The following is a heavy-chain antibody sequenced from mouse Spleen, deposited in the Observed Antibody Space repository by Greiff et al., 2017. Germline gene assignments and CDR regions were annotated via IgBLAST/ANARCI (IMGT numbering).Heavy chain of an antibody. Sequence: EVQGVESGGGLVKPGGSLQLSCAASGFTFSSYTMSWVRQTPEKRLEWVATISSGGSYTYYPDTVKDRFTISRDNAKNTLYLQMSSLRSEDTALYYCAIQAYEEPSWFAYWGQGTLVTVSA. D-gene: IGHD1-1*01. CDR1: GFTFSSYT. CDR2: ISSGGSYT. CDR3: AIQAYEEPSWFAY. J-gene: IGHJ3*01. V-gene: IGHV5-6-4*01.